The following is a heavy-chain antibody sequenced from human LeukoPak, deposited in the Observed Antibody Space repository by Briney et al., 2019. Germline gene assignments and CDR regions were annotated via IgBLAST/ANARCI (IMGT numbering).Heavy chain of an antibody. J-gene: IGHJ4*02. CDR1: GFTFSTYS. Sequence: SGGSLRLSCLASGFTFSTYSMHWVRQGPGKGLDWVAIISYDGREKYYAESVKGRLTVSRDNSKNTLYLQMNNPRVEDTAVYFCARGSYSSAWYDFLDFWGQGALVTVSS. D-gene: IGHD6-19*01. CDR2: ISYDGREK. V-gene: IGHV3-30*03. CDR3: ARGSYSSAWYDFLDF.